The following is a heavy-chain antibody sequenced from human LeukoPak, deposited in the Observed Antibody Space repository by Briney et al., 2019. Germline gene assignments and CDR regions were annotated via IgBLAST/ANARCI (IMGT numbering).Heavy chain of an antibody. CDR1: GFTFSSYA. V-gene: IGHV3-30-3*01. CDR2: ISHDGNTK. J-gene: IGHJ6*02. CDR3: ARDGGNPRGYYHYGMDV. Sequence: GGSVRLSCAASGFTFSSYALHWVRQAPGKGLEWVAIISHDGNTKHYADSVKGRFTISRDNSKDTPYLQMNSLRVEDTAVYYCARDGGNPRGYYHYGMDVWGQGGTPSVSS. D-gene: IGHD1-14*01.